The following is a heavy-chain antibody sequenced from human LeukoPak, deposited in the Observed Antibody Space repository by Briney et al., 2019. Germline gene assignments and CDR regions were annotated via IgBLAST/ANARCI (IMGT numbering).Heavy chain of an antibody. CDR3: ARYGGNSGGAFDI. V-gene: IGHV3-15*01. CDR1: GFTFSSCN. D-gene: IGHD4-23*01. CDR2: IKSKTDGGTT. J-gene: IGHJ3*02. Sequence: PGGSLRLSCAASGFTFSSCNMSWVRQAPGKGLEWVGRIKSKTDGGTTDYAAPVKGRFTISRDDSKNTLYLQMNSLKTEDTAVYYCARYGGNSGGAFDIWGQGTMVTVSS.